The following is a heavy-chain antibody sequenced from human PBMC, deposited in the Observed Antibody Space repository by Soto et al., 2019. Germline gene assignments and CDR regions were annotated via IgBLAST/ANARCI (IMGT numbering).Heavy chain of an antibody. D-gene: IGHD3-3*01. CDR2: ISTSGTSL. J-gene: IGHJ4*02. Sequence: EVQLVESGGGLVQPGGSLRLSCAASGFTFSSYEMNWVRQAPGKGLEWVAYISTSGTSLYYADSVKGRFTISRDNAKNSLYLQMNSLRAEDTTVYYCARGWSDFWSSTGYFDYWGQGTLVTVSS. V-gene: IGHV3-48*03. CDR1: GFTFSSYE. CDR3: ARGWSDFWSSTGYFDY.